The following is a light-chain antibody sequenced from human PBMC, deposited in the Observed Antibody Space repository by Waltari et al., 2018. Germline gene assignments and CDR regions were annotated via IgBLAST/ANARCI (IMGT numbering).Light chain of an antibody. CDR3: ASYTNANTVI. Sequence: QSALTHPASVSGSPGQSITISCTGTNSDIGYYTFVSWYQQHPDKAPKLMIFDVSRWPSGISHRFSGSKSGNTASLTISGLQPEDEADYYCASYTNANTVIFGGGTKVTVL. V-gene: IGLV2-14*03. CDR1: NSDIGYYTF. CDR2: DVS. J-gene: IGLJ2*01.